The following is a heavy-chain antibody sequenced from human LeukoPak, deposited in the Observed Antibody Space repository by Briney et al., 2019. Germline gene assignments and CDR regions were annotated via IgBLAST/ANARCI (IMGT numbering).Heavy chain of an antibody. Sequence: SGPTLVKPPQTLTLTCTFSAFSLSTRGVGVDCIRQPPGKALEWLALTSWDDDTRYSPSMKSSLTITKGTSKNQLVLTMTNMDPVDTATYYCAHATIAPPAYAFDIWGQGTRVTVSS. J-gene: IGHJ3*02. V-gene: IGHV2-5*02. CDR1: AFSLSTRGVG. CDR2: TSWDDDT. CDR3: AHATIAPPAYAFDI. D-gene: IGHD2-2*01.